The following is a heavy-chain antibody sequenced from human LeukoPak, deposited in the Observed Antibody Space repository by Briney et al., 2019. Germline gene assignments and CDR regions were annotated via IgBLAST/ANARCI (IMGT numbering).Heavy chain of an antibody. CDR3: ARESEGDYFDY. CDR1: GFTFSSYD. J-gene: IGHJ4*02. Sequence: PGGPLRLSCAASGFTFSSYDMNWVRQAPGKGLEWVSYISSSGTTIYYADSVKGRFTISRDSAKNSLSLQMNSLRAEDTALYYCARESEGDYFDYWGQGTLVTAPS. CDR2: ISSSGTTI. V-gene: IGHV3-48*03.